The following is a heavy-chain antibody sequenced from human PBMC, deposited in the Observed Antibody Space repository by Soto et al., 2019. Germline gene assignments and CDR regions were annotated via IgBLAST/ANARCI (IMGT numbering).Heavy chain of an antibody. J-gene: IGHJ1*01. Sequence: EVQLVESGGGLVQPGGSLRLSCAASGFTVSSNYMSWVRQAPGKGLEWVSVIYSGGSTYYADSVKGRFTISRDNSKNTLYLQMNSLRADDTAVYYCARDRIAVAGNPEYFQHWGHGTLVTVSS. CDR2: IYSGGST. D-gene: IGHD6-19*01. CDR3: ARDRIAVAGNPEYFQH. CDR1: GFTVSSNY. V-gene: IGHV3-66*01.